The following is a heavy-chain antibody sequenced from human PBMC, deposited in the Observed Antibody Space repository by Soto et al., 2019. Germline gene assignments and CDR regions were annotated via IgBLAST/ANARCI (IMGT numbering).Heavy chain of an antibody. V-gene: IGHV3-74*01. CDR3: TRGARGEWYLDL. Sequence: EVQLVESGGGLVQPGGSLRLSCAASGFTFSDYWMHWVRQAPGKGLVWVSRLNSGGSSTNYADSVKGRFTISRDNAKNTVHLLMNSLRAEDTAVYYCTRGARGEWYLDLWGRGTLVTVSS. D-gene: IGHD3-16*01. CDR2: LNSGGSST. J-gene: IGHJ2*01. CDR1: GFTFSDYW.